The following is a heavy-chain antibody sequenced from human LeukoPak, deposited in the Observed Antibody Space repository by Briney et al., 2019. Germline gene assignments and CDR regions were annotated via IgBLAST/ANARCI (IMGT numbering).Heavy chain of an antibody. CDR3: ARDRCSSSWYCTFDY. D-gene: IGHD6-13*01. CDR2: IYTSGST. V-gene: IGHV4-4*07. CDR1: GGSISSYY. J-gene: IGHJ4*02. Sequence: SETLSLTCTVSGGSISSYYWSWIRQPAGKGLEWIGRIYTSGSTNYNPSLKSRVTMSVDTSKNQFSLKLSSVTASDTAVYYCARDRCSSSWYCTFDYWGQGTLVTVSS.